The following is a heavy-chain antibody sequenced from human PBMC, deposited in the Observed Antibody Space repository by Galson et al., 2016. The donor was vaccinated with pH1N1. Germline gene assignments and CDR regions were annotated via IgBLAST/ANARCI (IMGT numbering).Heavy chain of an antibody. J-gene: IGHJ4*02. D-gene: IGHD6-13*01. CDR3: ARGRAKGGAGAGSSPYSFDF. CDR1: SGSVSGANYY. Sequence: TLSLTCTVSSGSVSGANYYWTWIRQSAGKGLEWIGRIYFSGSTSYNPSLRGRVSISVDTSKNQFSLDLTSVTAADTAVDYCARGRAKGGAGAGSSPYSFDFWGLGTRVTVSS. CDR2: IYFSGST. V-gene: IGHV4-61*02.